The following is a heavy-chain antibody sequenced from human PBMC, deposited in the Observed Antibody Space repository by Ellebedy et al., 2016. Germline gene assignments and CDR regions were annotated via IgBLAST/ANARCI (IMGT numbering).Heavy chain of an antibody. CDR2: IFYSGNT. CDR1: GGTLRSYY. D-gene: IGHD2-21*01. Sequence: SETLSLXCPLSGGTLRSYYWSWIRQPPGRGLEWLGYIFYSGNTNYSPSLKNRVTISVDTSKNEFSLKLTSVSAADTAVYYCARTQGYCGGECYDAFDIWGQGTVVTVSS. CDR3: ARTQGYCGGECYDAFDI. V-gene: IGHV4-59*12. J-gene: IGHJ3*02.